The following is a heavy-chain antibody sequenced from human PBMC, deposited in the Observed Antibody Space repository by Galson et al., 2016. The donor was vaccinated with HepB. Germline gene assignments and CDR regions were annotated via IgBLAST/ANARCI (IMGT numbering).Heavy chain of an antibody. CDR1: GGSISSGGYY. Sequence: TLSLTCTVSGGSISSGGYYWSWIRQHPGKGLEWIGYIYHSGSTYYNPSLKSRVTISVDTSKNQFSLKLSSVTAADTAVYFCARDRSSGSGSFGYWGQGTLVTFSS. D-gene: IGHD3-10*01. CDR2: IYHSGST. CDR3: ARDRSSGSGSFGY. V-gene: IGHV4-31*03. J-gene: IGHJ4*02.